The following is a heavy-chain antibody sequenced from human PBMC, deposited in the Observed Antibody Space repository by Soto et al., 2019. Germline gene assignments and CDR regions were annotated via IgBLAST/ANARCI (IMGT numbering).Heavy chain of an antibody. J-gene: IGHJ4*02. Sequence: GGSLRLSCAASGFTVSSNYMSWVRQAPGKGLEWVSVIYSDGSTYYADSVKGRFTISRDNSKNTLYLQMNSLRAEDTAVYYCARDQRYYGSGSYYRYFDYWGQGTLVTVSS. V-gene: IGHV3-66*01. D-gene: IGHD3-10*01. CDR3: ARDQRYYGSGSYYRYFDY. CDR2: IYSDGST. CDR1: GFTVSSNY.